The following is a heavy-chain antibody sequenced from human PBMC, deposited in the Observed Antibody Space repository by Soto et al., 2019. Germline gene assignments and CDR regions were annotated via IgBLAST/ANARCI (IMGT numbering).Heavy chain of an antibody. V-gene: IGHV1-18*01. CDR3: ARCFVVLTAIPAGGFDY. CDR1: GYTFTSYG. Sequence: ASVKVSCKASGYTFTSYGISWVRQAPGQGLEWMGWISAYNGNTNYAQKLQGRVTMTTDTSTSTAYMELRSLRSDDTAVYYCARCFVVLTAIPAGGFDYWGQGTLVIVSS. CDR2: ISAYNGNT. D-gene: IGHD2-21*02. J-gene: IGHJ4*02.